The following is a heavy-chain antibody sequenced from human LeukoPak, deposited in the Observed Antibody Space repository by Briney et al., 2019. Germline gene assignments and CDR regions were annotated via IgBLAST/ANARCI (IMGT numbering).Heavy chain of an antibody. Sequence: VASVKVSCKASGYTFTRYDINWVRQATGQGLEWMGWMNPNSGNTGYAQRFQGRVTITRNTSISTAYMELSSLRSEDTAVYYCARGDTTRKGAFYYYYYYMDVWGKGTTVTVSS. V-gene: IGHV1-8*03. J-gene: IGHJ6*03. CDR1: GYTFTRYD. CDR2: MNPNSGNT. CDR3: ARGDTTRKGAFYYYYYYMDV. D-gene: IGHD1-26*01.